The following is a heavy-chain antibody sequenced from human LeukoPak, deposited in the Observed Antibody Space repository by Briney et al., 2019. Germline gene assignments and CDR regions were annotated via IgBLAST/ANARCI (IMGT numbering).Heavy chain of an antibody. Sequence: ASVKVSCKASGYTFTSYAMHWVRQAPGQGLEWMGWISAYNGNTNYAQKLQGRVTMTTDTSTSTAYIELRSLRSDDTAVYYCARDSEDIGVVVVAAAYYYYYGMDVWGQGTTVTVSS. CDR1: GYTFTSYA. D-gene: IGHD2-15*01. V-gene: IGHV1-18*01. CDR2: ISAYNGNT. J-gene: IGHJ6*02. CDR3: ARDSEDIGVVVVAAAYYYYYGMDV.